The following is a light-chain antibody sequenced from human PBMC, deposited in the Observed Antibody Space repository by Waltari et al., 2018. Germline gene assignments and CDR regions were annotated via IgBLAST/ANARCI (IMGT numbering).Light chain of an antibody. CDR2: AAT. V-gene: IGKV1-39*01. Sequence: DIQMTHSPSSLSASVGDRVTITCRASRDIFNYLNQYQQKPGKAPKFLLHAATPSHRGVPSRFSGGGSGTDFTLTITSLQPEDFATYYCQQSYSAPLTFGGGTKVEI. CDR3: QQSYSAPLT. CDR1: RDIFNY. J-gene: IGKJ4*01.